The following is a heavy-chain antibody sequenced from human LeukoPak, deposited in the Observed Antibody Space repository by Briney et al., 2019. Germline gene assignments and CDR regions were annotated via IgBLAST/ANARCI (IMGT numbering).Heavy chain of an antibody. J-gene: IGHJ4*02. CDR2: ISGSGGST. CDR1: GFTFSSYA. CDR3: AKASLVSARSYGGSVDY. V-gene: IGHV3-23*01. D-gene: IGHD4-23*01. Sequence: GRSLRLSCAASGFTFSSYAMSWVRQAPGKGLEWVSAISGSGGSTYYADSVKGRFTISRDNSKNTLYLQMNSLRAEDTAVYYCAKASLVSARSYGGSVDYWGQGTLVTVSS.